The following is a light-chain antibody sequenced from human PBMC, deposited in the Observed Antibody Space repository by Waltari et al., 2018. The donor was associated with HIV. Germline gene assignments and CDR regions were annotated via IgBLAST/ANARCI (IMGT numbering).Light chain of an antibody. Sequence: QSVVTQPPSASGTPGQRVPIPCSASDSTIGSNYVYWYQDLPGTAPKLLIYKNNQRSSGVPDRFSGSKSDTSASLAISGLRSEDEADYYCASWDDNLNSWVFGGGTKLTVL. V-gene: IGLV1-47*01. CDR3: ASWDDNLNSWV. CDR1: DSTIGSNY. J-gene: IGLJ3*02. CDR2: KNN.